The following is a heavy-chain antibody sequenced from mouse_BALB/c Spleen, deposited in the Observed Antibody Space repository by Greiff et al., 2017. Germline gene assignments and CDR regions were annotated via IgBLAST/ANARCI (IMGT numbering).Heavy chain of an antibody. D-gene: IGHD1-1*01. CDR3: ARSGSSYYYFDY. J-gene: IGHJ2*01. Sequence: EVKLMESGGGLVQPGGSRKLSCAASGFTFSSFGMHWVRQAPEKGLEWVAYISSGSSTIYYADTVKGRFTISRDNPKNTLFLQMTSLRSEDTAMYYCARSGSSYYYFDYWGQGTTRTVSS. CDR2: ISSGSSTI. V-gene: IGHV5-17*02. CDR1: GFTFSSFG.